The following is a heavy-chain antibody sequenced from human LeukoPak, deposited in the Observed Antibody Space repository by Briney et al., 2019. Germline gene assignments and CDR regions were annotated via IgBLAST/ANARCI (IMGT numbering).Heavy chain of an antibody. Sequence: PGGSLRLSCAASGFAFSDYYVDWVRQAPGKGLEWVSYISSSGSTIYYADSVKGRFTISRDNAKNSLYLQMNSLRAEDTAVYYCARDVERTGGTYYYGSGSPRGWGQGTLVTVSS. CDR2: ISSSGSTI. CDR3: ARDVERTGGTYYYGSGSPRG. V-gene: IGHV3-11*04. CDR1: GFAFSDYY. D-gene: IGHD3-10*01. J-gene: IGHJ4*02.